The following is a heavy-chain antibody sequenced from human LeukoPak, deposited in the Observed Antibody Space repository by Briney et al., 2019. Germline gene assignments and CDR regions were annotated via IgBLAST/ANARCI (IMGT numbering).Heavy chain of an antibody. CDR2: INSDGSST. CDR3: ARDKLYSGDY. CDR1: GFTFSSYW. V-gene: IGHV3-74*01. D-gene: IGHD2-2*02. Sequence: GGSLGLSCAASGFTFSSYWMHWVRHAPGKGLVWVSRINSDGSSTIYADSVKGRFTISRDNAKNTLYLQMNSLRAADKDVYYCARDKLYSGDYWGQGTLVTVSS. J-gene: IGHJ4*02.